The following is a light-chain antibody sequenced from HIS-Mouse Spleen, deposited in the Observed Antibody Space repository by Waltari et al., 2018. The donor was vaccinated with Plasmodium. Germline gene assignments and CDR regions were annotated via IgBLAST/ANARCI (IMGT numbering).Light chain of an antibody. CDR2: EDS. Sequence: SYELTQPPPAPVSPGQTASITCSGVALPKKYAYWYQQKSGQAPVLVIYEDSKRPSGIPERFSGSSSGTMATLTISGAQVEDEADYYCYSTDSSGNHRVFGGGTKLTVL. CDR3: YSTDSSGNHRV. J-gene: IGLJ3*02. CDR1: ALPKKY. V-gene: IGLV3-10*01.